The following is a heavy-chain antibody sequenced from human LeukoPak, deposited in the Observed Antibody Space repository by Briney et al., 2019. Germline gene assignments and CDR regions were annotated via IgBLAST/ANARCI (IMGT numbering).Heavy chain of an antibody. CDR1: GYTLTNYA. CDR2: INGGNGNT. V-gene: IGHV1-3*01. Sequence: ASVKVSCKASGYTLTNYALHWVRQAPGQRLEWMGWINGGNGNTKYSQKLQGRVTITRDTSASTAYMELSSLTSEDTAVYYCARGPATVAWFDPWGQGTLVTVSS. J-gene: IGHJ5*02. CDR3: ARGPATVAWFDP. D-gene: IGHD2-15*01.